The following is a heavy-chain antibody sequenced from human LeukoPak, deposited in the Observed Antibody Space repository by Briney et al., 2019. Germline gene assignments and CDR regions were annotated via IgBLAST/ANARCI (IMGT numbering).Heavy chain of an antibody. CDR1: GGSISSYY. Sequence: SETLSLTCTVSGGSISSYYWSWIRQPAGKGLEWIGSIYYSGSTYYNPSLKSRVTITVDTSKNQFSLKLSSVTATDTAVYFCARSGSGRLLDYWGQGTLVTVSS. CDR3: ARSGSGRLLDY. CDR2: IYYSGST. V-gene: IGHV4-59*05. D-gene: IGHD6-19*01. J-gene: IGHJ4*02.